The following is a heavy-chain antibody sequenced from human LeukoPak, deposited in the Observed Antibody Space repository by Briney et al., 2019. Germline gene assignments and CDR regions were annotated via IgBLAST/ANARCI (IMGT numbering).Heavy chain of an antibody. CDR3: ARVPRSYYYYYYMDV. Sequence: SENLSLTCNVSGGSISGYHWSWIRQPPGKGLEWLGYIYYSGSSNYNPSLKSRVTMSADTSKNQFSLKLSSVTAADTAVYYCARVPRSYYYYYYMDVWGKGTTVTVSS. CDR1: GGSISGYH. CDR2: IYYSGSS. J-gene: IGHJ6*03. V-gene: IGHV4-59*01.